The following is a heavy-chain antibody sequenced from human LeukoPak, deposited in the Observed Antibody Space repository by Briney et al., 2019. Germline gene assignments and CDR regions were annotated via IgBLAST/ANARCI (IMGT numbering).Heavy chain of an antibody. D-gene: IGHD3-16*01. Sequence: SETLSLTCTVSGGSISSSNYYWTWIRQPPGKGLEYIGYIYYSGSTNYNPSLKSRATISVDTSKNQFSLKLSSVTAADTAVYYCARSPRVMITFGGADYWGQGTLVTVSS. CDR3: ARSPRVMITFGGADY. CDR2: IYYSGST. J-gene: IGHJ4*02. V-gene: IGHV4-61*01. CDR1: GGSISSSNYY.